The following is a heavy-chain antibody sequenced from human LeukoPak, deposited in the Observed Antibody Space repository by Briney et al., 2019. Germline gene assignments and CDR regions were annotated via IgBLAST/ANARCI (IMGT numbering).Heavy chain of an antibody. Sequence: GGSLRLSCAASGFTFSDYYMSWIRQAPGKGLEWVSYISSSGSTIYYADSVKGRFTISRDNAKNSLYLQMNSLRAEDTAVYYCARTVVVPAAMGYYFDYWGQGTLVTVSS. CDR1: GFTFSDYY. CDR3: ARTVVVPAAMGYYFDY. J-gene: IGHJ4*02. V-gene: IGHV3-11*01. D-gene: IGHD2-2*01. CDR2: ISSSGSTI.